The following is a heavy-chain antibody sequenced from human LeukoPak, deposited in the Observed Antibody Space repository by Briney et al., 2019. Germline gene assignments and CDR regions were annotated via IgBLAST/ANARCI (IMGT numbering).Heavy chain of an antibody. CDR3: ARAGPVYGDGYKSTQEIDY. CDR2: INHSGST. J-gene: IGHJ4*02. CDR1: GGSFSGYY. D-gene: IGHD5-24*01. Sequence: SETLSLTCAVYGGSFSGYYWSWIRQPPGKGLEWIGEINHSGSTNYNPSLKSRVTISVDTSKNQFSLKLSSVTAADTAVYYCARAGPVYGDGYKSTQEIDYWGQGTLVTVSS. V-gene: IGHV4-34*01.